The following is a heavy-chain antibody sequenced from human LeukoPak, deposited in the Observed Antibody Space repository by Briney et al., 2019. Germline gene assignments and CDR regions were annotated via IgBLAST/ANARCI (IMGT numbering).Heavy chain of an antibody. V-gene: IGHV4-4*07. Sequence: SETLSLTCTDSGGSISGYYWNWFRQPADKGLEWIGRLYSSDDTYYNPSLESRLTMSMDTSKNQFSLKLRSVTAADTAVYYCARGSSGSTRRYYFDYWGQGALVTVSS. CDR1: GGSISGYY. CDR2: LYSSDDT. D-gene: IGHD3-22*01. CDR3: ARGSSGSTRRYYFDY. J-gene: IGHJ4*02.